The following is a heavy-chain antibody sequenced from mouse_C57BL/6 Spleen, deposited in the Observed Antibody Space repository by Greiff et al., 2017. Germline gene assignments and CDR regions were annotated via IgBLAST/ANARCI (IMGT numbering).Heavy chain of an antibody. J-gene: IGHJ4*01. V-gene: IGHV1-53*01. CDR1: GYTFTSYW. Sequence: QVQLQQPGTELVKPGASVKLSCKASGYTFTSYWMHWVKQRPGQGLEWIGNINPSNGGTNYNEKFESKATLTVDKSSSTAYMQLSSLTSEDSAVYDCARGTFYYAMDYWGQGTSVTVSS. CDR3: ARGTFYYAMDY. CDR2: INPSNGGT.